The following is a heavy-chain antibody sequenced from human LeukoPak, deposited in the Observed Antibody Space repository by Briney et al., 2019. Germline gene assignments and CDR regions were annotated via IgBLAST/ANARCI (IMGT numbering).Heavy chain of an antibody. J-gene: IGHJ4*02. CDR3: AREPPGGGFDY. Sequence: PGGSLRLSCAASGFTFSSYGMNWVRQAPGKGLEWVSVVYSGGNTYYADSVKGRFTISRDNSKNTLYLQMNSLRAEDTAVYYCAREPPGGGFDYWGQGTLVTVSS. D-gene: IGHD3-16*01. CDR2: VYSGGNT. V-gene: IGHV3-66*01. CDR1: GFTFSSYG.